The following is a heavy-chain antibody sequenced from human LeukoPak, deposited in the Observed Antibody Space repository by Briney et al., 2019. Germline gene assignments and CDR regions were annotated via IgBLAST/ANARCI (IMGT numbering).Heavy chain of an antibody. J-gene: IGHJ4*02. Sequence: GGSLRLSCAASGFTFSSYGMHWVRQAPGKGLEWVAFIRYDGSDKYYAYSVKGRFTISRDNSKNTLYLQMNSLRAEDTAVYYCAREGGGYNNRGFDYWGQGTLVTVSS. CDR2: IRYDGSDK. CDR1: GFTFSSYG. D-gene: IGHD5-24*01. CDR3: AREGGGYNNRGFDY. V-gene: IGHV3-30*02.